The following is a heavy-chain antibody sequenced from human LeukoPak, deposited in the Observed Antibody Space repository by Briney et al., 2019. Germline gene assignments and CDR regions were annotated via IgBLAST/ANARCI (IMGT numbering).Heavy chain of an antibody. Sequence: GGSLRLSCAGSGFTFRSYDMHWVRQAAGKGLEWVAAIDTAGVTYYPVSVRGRFTISGENAKNSFFLQMNSLRAGDTAVYYCARGGYFGSGPMDVWGQGTTVTVSS. D-gene: IGHD3-10*01. J-gene: IGHJ6*02. V-gene: IGHV3-13*01. CDR3: ARGGYFGSGPMDV. CDR1: GFTFRSYD. CDR2: IDTAGVT.